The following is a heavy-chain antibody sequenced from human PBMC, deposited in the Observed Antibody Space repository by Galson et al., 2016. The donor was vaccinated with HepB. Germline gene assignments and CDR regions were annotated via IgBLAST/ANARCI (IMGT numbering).Heavy chain of an antibody. CDR2: IYFTGNT. CDR1: NDSITNSIYY. D-gene: IGHD2-2*01. Sequence: TLSLTCTVSNDSITNSIYYWGWIRQPPGKGLEWIGNIYFTGNTYYNPSLKSRLTISVDTSKNQFSLRLISVTAADTASYYCAGLRRGVTPSLGYWGQGTLVTVSS. J-gene: IGHJ4*02. CDR3: AGLRRGVTPSLGY. V-gene: IGHV4-39*01.